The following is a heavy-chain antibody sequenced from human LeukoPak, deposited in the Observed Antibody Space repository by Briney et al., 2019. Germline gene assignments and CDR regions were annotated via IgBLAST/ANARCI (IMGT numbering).Heavy chain of an antibody. CDR3: ARQGATGKYYYYYMDV. J-gene: IGHJ6*03. Sequence: GESLKISCQGSGYNFPIYWIGWVRQMPGQGLEWMGIIYPDDSNTIYGPSFQGQVTISADKSINTAYLEWSSLKASDTAIYYCARQGATGKYYYYYMDVWGKGTTVTVSS. CDR1: GYNFPIYW. CDR2: IYPDDSNT. D-gene: IGHD6-13*01. V-gene: IGHV5-51*01.